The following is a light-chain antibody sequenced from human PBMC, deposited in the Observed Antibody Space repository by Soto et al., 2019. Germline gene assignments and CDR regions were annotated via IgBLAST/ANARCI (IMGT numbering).Light chain of an antibody. CDR2: DAY. CDR1: QSFRGL. V-gene: IGKV3-11*01. Sequence: EVVLTQSPVTLSLSPGERATLSCMASQSFRGLLAWYQQKPGQAHRLLIYDAYNRATGIQHRFSGSGSGTDFTLTIRSIEPEDSAVYYCQKYNNWHLTFGQGTRLEIK. CDR3: QKYNNWHLT. J-gene: IGKJ5*01.